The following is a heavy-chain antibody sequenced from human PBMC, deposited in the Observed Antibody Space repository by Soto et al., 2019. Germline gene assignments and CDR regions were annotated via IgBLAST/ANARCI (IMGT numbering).Heavy chain of an antibody. V-gene: IGHV3-11*06. CDR1: GFTFSDYY. CDR2: ISSSSTST. D-gene: IGHD1-20*01. CDR3: ARGNWNGGTPNY. J-gene: IGHJ4*02. Sequence: GGSLRLSCTASGFTFSDYYMTWIRQAPGMGLEYLSCISSSSTSTNYADSVKGRFTISRDNAKNSLYLQMNSLRAEDTAVYYCARGNWNGGTPNYWGPGTLVTVS.